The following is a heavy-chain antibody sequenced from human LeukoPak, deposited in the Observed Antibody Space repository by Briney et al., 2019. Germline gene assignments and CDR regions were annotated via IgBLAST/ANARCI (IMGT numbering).Heavy chain of an antibody. D-gene: IGHD2-15*01. CDR2: ISGDAVTS. CDR3: AKQLGYCSDGSCYFPY. CDR1: GFTFNNYA. J-gene: IGHJ4*02. Sequence: GGSLRLSCAASGFTFNNYAMNWVRQSPGQGLEWVSTISGDAVTSWYADSVKGRFTVSRDNSKNIVFLQMNNLRAEDTAVYYCAKQLGYCSDGSCYFPYWGQGTLVTVSS. V-gene: IGHV3-23*01.